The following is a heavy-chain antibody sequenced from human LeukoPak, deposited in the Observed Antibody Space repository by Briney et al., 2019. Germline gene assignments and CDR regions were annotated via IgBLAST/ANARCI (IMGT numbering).Heavy chain of an antibody. D-gene: IGHD6-13*01. Sequence: AASVKVSCKASGGTFSSYAISWVRQAPGQGLEWMGGIIPIFGTANYAQKFQGRVTITADKSTSTAYMELSSLRSEDTAVYYCARRRSRVAAAGTRYYYYYMDVWGKGTTVTISS. CDR3: ARRRSRVAAAGTRYYYYYMDV. CDR2: IIPIFGTA. V-gene: IGHV1-69*06. J-gene: IGHJ6*03. CDR1: GGTFSSYA.